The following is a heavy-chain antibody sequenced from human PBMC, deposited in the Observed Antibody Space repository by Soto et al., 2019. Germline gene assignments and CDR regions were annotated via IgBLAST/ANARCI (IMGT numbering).Heavy chain of an antibody. D-gene: IGHD3-3*02. V-gene: IGHV1-2*02. CDR1: GYTFSGYY. CDR2: INPLSVDT. J-gene: IGHJ4*02. CDR3: ARSLLNVILPLGY. Sequence: QVQLVQSGAEVKKPGASVKVSCKASGYTFSGYYMHWVRQAPGQGLEWMGWINPLSVDTSFPQKFQGRLAMTRDTSIDTAFMEVSRLTSDDTAIYYCARSLLNVILPLGYWGQGTLVSVSS.